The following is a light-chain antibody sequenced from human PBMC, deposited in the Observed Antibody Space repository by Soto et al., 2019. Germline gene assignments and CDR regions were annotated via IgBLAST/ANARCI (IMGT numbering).Light chain of an antibody. CDR1: QSILYRSKNKDY. J-gene: IGKJ1*01. V-gene: IGKV4-1*01. Sequence: DIIMTQSPESLAVSLGERATINCKSSQSILYRSKNKDYLAWYQQKPGQPPRLLIYWASTRESGVSDRFSVSGSGTDFTLTITSMQAEDVAVYYCQQYFNPPWTFGQGTKVEIK. CDR2: WAS. CDR3: QQYFNPPWT.